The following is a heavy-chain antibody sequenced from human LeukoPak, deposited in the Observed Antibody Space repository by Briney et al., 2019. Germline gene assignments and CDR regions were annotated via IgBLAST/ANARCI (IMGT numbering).Heavy chain of an antibody. CDR1: GGSFSGYY. Sequence: SETLSFTCAVYGGSFSGYYWSWIRQPPGKGLEWIGEINHSGSTNYNPSLKSRVTISVDTSKNQFSLKLSSVTAADTAVYYCARGRRWQLAPDYWGQGTLVTVSS. CDR3: ARGRRWQLAPDY. D-gene: IGHD6-6*01. J-gene: IGHJ4*02. CDR2: INHSGST. V-gene: IGHV4-34*01.